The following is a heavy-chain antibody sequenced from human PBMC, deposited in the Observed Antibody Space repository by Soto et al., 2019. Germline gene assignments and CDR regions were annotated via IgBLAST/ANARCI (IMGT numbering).Heavy chain of an antibody. CDR3: ARDTSNTYYYDSSGYRWFDP. J-gene: IGHJ5*02. CDR1: GGTFSSYA. D-gene: IGHD3-22*01. Sequence: ASVKVSCKASGGTFSSYAISWVRQAPGQGLEWMGGIIPIFGTANYAQKFQGRVTITADESTSTAYMELSSLRSEDTAVYYCARDTSNTYYYDSSGYRWFDPWGQGTLVTVSP. CDR2: IIPIFGTA. V-gene: IGHV1-69*13.